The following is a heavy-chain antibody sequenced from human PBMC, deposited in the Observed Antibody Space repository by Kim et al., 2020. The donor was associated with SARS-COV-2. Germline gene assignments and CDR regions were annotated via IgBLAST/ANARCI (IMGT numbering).Heavy chain of an antibody. V-gene: IGHV5-51*01. D-gene: IGHD3-10*01. CDR1: GYSFTSYW. CDR2: IHPGDSDT. J-gene: IGHJ6*02. Sequence: GESLKISCKGSGYSFTSYWIGRVRQMPGKGLEWMGIIHPGDSDTRYSPSFQGQVTISADKSISTAYMQWSSLKASDTAMYYCARHGVRGVTYYYYGMDVWGQGTTVTVSS. CDR3: ARHGVRGVTYYYYGMDV.